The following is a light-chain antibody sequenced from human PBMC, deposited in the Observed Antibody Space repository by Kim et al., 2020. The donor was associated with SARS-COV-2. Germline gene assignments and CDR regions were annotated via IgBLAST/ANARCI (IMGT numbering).Light chain of an antibody. CDR2: YDS. CDR1: SIGSKR. J-gene: IGLJ2*01. Sequence: PGRTARINCGGNSIGSKRVHWYQQMPGQAPVLVISYDSDRPSGIPERFSGSNSGNTATLTISRVEAGDEADYYCQVWDSSSDHRVVFGGGTQLTVL. CDR3: QVWDSSSDHRVV. V-gene: IGLV3-21*04.